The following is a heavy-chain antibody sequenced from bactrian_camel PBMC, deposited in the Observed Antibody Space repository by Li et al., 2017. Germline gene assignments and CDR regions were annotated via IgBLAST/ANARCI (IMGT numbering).Heavy chain of an antibody. V-gene: IGHV3S55*01. CDR3: AADYGCLTAIHNLEVISVRY. CDR1: GRSNENYF. Sequence: HVQLVESGGGSVQAGGSLRLSCAISGRSNENYFLAWFRQPPGKEREGVAGIDSDGTRDYVDSVKGRFTISRDDAKNTLTLQMNNLKPEDTAMYYCAADYGCLTAIHNLEVISVRYWGQGTQVTVS. CDR2: IDSDGTR. D-gene: IGHD1*01. J-gene: IGHJ4*01.